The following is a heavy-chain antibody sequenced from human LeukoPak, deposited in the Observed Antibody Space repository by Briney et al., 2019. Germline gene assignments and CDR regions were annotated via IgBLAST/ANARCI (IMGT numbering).Heavy chain of an antibody. V-gene: IGHV1-2*02. CDR3: ARATVQLWTPYYYYGMDV. CDR1: GYTFTGYY. CDR2: INPNSGDT. Sequence: AASVKVSCKASGYTFTGYYIHWVRQAPGQGLEYMGWINPNSGDTNYAQKFQGRVTMTRDTSISTAYMELSRLRSDDTAVYYCARATVQLWTPYYYYGMDVWGQGTTVTVSS. D-gene: IGHD5-18*01. J-gene: IGHJ6*02.